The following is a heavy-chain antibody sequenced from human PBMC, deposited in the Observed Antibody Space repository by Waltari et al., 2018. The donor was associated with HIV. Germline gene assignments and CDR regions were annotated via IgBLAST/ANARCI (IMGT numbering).Heavy chain of an antibody. CDR1: GGSISGYY. CDR3: ARGPGVSSIAARRFDY. J-gene: IGHJ4*02. Sequence: QVHLQESGPGLVKPSEHLSLTCTVSGGSISGYYWNWIRQPPGKGMEWIGYIYYSGSTNYNRCLQSRITKSVDTSKSQFSLRLCSVTGADTAVYYCARGPGVSSIAARRFDYWGQGSLVSVSS. CDR2: IYYSGST. V-gene: IGHV4-59*01. D-gene: IGHD6-6*01.